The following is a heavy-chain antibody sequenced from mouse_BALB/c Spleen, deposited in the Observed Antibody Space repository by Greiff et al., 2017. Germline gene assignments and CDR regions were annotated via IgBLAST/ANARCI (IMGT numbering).Heavy chain of an antibody. CDR3: ASGGLLGLPFFAY. CDR1: GFNIKDTY. CDR2: IDPANGNT. Sequence: VQLQQSGAELVKPGASVKLSCTASGFNIKDTYMHWVKQRPEQGLEWIGRIDPANGNTKYDPKFQGKATITADTSSNTAYLQLSSLTSEDTAVYYCASGGLLGLPFFAYWGQGTLVTVSA. V-gene: IGHV14-3*02. D-gene: IGHD3-1*01. J-gene: IGHJ3*01.